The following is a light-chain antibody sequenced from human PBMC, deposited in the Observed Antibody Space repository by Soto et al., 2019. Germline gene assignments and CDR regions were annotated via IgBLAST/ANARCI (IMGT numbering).Light chain of an antibody. CDR1: SSDVGGYNY. V-gene: IGLV2-14*03. Sequence: QSALTQPASVSGSPGQSVTISCTGTSSDVGGYNYVSWYQQHPGNAPKLLIYDVSHRPSVVSSRFSGSKSGNTASLAISGLQAEDEADYYCSSYTSTNSRVIFGGGTQLTVL. CDR2: DVS. CDR3: SSYTSTNSRVI. J-gene: IGLJ2*01.